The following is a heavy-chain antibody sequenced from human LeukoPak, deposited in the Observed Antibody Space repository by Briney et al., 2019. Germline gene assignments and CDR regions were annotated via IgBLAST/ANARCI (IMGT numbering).Heavy chain of an antibody. J-gene: IGHJ3*01. CDR1: GYTFISYG. V-gene: IGHV1-18*01. CDR2: VSAYNGAT. Sequence: ASLKVSCKASGYTFISYGITWVRQAPGQGLEWLGWVSAYNGATDYPQKFRGRVTMTTDTSTSTAYMELRSLRSDDTAFYYCARDASSIQHRGAFDLWGQGTLVTVSS. D-gene: IGHD3-10*01. CDR3: ARDASSIQHRGAFDL.